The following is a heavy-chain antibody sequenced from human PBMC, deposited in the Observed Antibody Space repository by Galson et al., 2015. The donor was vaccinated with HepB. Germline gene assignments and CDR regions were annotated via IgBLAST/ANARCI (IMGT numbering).Heavy chain of an antibody. J-gene: IGHJ6*03. Sequence: SLRLSCAASGFTFSNYRMHWVRQAPGKGLEWVAVIQYDGSNKYYADSVKGRFTISRDNSKNTLYLQMSSRRAEDTAVYYCARGGSGTYYNEYYYYYIDVWGKGTTVTVSS. CDR2: IQYDGSNK. CDR1: GFTFSNYR. CDR3: ARGGSGTYYNEYYYYYIDV. D-gene: IGHD3-10*01. V-gene: IGHV3-33*05.